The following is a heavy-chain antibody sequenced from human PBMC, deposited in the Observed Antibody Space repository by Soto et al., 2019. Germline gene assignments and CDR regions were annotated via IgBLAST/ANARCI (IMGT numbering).Heavy chain of an antibody. Sequence: QVQLVQSGAEVKKPGSSVKVSCKASGGTFSRYSITWVRQAPGPGLDWLGRIIPIFGIASYAQKFQGRVTITADDSTSTAYMELSSLRSDDTAVYYCAREDRDRETGLVPAAIDGMDVWGQGTTVTVSS. CDR3: AREDRDRETGLVPAAIDGMDV. J-gene: IGHJ6*02. CDR2: IIPIFGIA. D-gene: IGHD2-2*01. V-gene: IGHV1-69*08. CDR1: GGTFSRYS.